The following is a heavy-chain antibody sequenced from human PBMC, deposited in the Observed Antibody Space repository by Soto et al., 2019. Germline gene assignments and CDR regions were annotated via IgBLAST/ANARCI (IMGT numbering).Heavy chain of an antibody. Sequence: PSETLSLTCAVSSGSISSSNWWSWVRQPPGKGLEWIGEINHSGSTNYNPSLKSRVTISADTSKNQFSLKLSSVTAADRVVFSFARVIVVVPAALNWFDPWGQGTLVPVSS. J-gene: IGHJ5*02. V-gene: IGHV4-4*02. CDR2: INHSGST. CDR3: ARVIVVVPAALNWFDP. D-gene: IGHD2-2*01. CDR1: SGSISSSNW.